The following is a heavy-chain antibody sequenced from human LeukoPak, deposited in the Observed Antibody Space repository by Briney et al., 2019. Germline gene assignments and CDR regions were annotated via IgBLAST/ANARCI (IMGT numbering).Heavy chain of an antibody. CDR1: GFTFSTSG. D-gene: IGHD6-13*01. J-gene: IGHJ4*02. V-gene: IGHV3-30*02. CDR2: VWNDGRNK. Sequence: QPGGSLRLSCAASGFTFSTSGMHWVRQAPGKGLERVAVVWNDGRNKYYADSVKGRFTISRDNSKNTLYLQMNSLRTEDTAVYYCAKDRSGSWSFDYWGQGTLVTVS. CDR3: AKDRSGSWSFDY.